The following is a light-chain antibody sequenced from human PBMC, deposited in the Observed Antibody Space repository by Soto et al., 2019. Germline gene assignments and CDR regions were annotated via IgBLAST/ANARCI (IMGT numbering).Light chain of an antibody. Sequence: QSALTQPASVSGSPGQSITISCTGTSXDVGGYNYVSWYQQHPGKAPKLMIYEVSNRPSGVSNRFSGSKSGNTASLTISGLQADDEADYYCSSYASSDTLYVFGTGTKVTVL. CDR2: EVS. J-gene: IGLJ1*01. CDR3: SSYASSDTLYV. V-gene: IGLV2-14*01. CDR1: SXDVGGYNY.